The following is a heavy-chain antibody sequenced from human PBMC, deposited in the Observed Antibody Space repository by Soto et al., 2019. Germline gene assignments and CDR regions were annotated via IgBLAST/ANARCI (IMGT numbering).Heavy chain of an antibody. Sequence: PSETLSLTCTVSGGSIRNYYWSWIRQPPGKGLEWIGYIHYTGRTSYNPSLKSRITVSLDKSKNQFSLSLSSATAADTAVYYCARHVHSSGNEAFDYWGQGTLVTSPQ. J-gene: IGHJ4*02. V-gene: IGHV4-59*08. CDR1: GGSIRNYY. CDR2: IHYTGRT. D-gene: IGHD1-1*01. CDR3: ARHVHSSGNEAFDY.